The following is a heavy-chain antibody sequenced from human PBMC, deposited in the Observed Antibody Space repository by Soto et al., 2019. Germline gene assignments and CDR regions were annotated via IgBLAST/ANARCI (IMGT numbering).Heavy chain of an antibody. Sequence: QLQLQESGPGLVKPSETLSLTCTVSGGSISSSSYYWGWIRQPLGKGLEWIGSIYYSGSTYYNPSLKSRDTISVDTSKTQFSLKLSSVTAADTGLYYGAIHNYDFWSGYYYYFDYWGQGTLVTLSS. CDR2: IYYSGST. V-gene: IGHV4-39*01. CDR1: GGSISSSSYY. CDR3: AIHNYDFWSGYYYYFDY. D-gene: IGHD3-3*01. J-gene: IGHJ4*02.